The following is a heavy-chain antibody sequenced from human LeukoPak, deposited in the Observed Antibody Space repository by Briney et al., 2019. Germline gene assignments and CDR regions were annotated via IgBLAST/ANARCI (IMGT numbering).Heavy chain of an antibody. Sequence: GGSLRLSCAASGFTFSSYSMNWVRQAPGKGLEWVSYISSSSSTIYYADSVKGRFTISRDNAKNSLYLQMNSLRDEDTAVYYCARDRDSNGWHEFDYWGQGTLVTVSS. CDR2: ISSSSSTI. V-gene: IGHV3-48*02. J-gene: IGHJ4*02. CDR1: GFTFSSYS. CDR3: ARDRDSNGWHEFDY. D-gene: IGHD6-19*01.